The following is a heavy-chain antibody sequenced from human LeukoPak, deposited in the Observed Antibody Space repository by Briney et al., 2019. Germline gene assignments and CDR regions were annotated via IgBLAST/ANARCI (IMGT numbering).Heavy chain of an antibody. Sequence: ASETLSLICTVSGGSIRSSYYYWGWIRQPPGKGLEWIGSIYYSGSTYYNPSLKSRVTISVDTSKNQFSLKLSSVTAADTAVYYCARRYYYDSSGYWGSSEYYFDYWGQGTLVTVSS. CDR3: ARRYYYDSSGYWGSSEYYFDY. J-gene: IGHJ4*02. D-gene: IGHD3-22*01. V-gene: IGHV4-39*01. CDR2: IYYSGST. CDR1: GGSIRSSYYY.